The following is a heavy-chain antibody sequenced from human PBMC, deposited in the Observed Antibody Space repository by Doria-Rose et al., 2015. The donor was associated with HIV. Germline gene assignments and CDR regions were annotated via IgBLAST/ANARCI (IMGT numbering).Heavy chain of an antibody. V-gene: IGHV2-26*01. Sequence: QITLKESGPVLAKPTETLTLTCTVSGVSLSSPGMGVSWIRQPPGKALEWLADIFSDDERSYKTSLKSRITISRGTYKSQVVLTMTDMDPVDTATYYCARIKSSRWYHKYYFDFWGQGTLVIVSA. J-gene: IGHJ4*02. CDR1: GVSLSSPGMG. CDR3: ARIKSSRWYHKYYFDF. D-gene: IGHD6-13*01. CDR2: IFSDDER.